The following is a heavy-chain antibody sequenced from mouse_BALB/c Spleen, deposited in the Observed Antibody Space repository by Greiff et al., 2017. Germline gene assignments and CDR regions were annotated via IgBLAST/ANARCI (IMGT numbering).Heavy chain of an antibody. V-gene: IGHV5-6-5*01. Sequence: DVHLVESGGGLVKPGGSLKLSCAASGFTFSSYAMSWVRQTPEKRLEWVASISSGGSTYYPASVKGRFTISRDNARNILYLQMSSLRSEDTAMYYCARGRLPYYFDYWGQGTTLAVSS. D-gene: IGHD2-10*01. J-gene: IGHJ2*01. CDR1: GFTFSSYA. CDR3: ARGRLPYYFDY. CDR2: ISSGGST.